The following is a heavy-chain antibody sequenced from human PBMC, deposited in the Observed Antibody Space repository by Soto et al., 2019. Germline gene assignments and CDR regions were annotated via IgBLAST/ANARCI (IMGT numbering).Heavy chain of an antibody. CDR2: IWYDGSNK. J-gene: IGHJ4*02. CDR3: GKDGGGGAVVPDY. CDR1: GFSFTTYG. Sequence: QVQLVESGGGVVQPGRSLRLSCAASGFSFTTYGMHWVRQAPGEGLEWVAVIWYDGSNKYYADSVKGRFTISRDTSKKTLNREMNTLRAEKTAVYYCGKDGGGGAVVPDYWGQGTLVTVSS. V-gene: IGHV3-33*06. D-gene: IGHD2-21*01.